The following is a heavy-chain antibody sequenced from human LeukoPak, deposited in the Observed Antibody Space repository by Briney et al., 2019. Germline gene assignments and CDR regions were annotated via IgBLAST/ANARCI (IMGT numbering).Heavy chain of an antibody. CDR3: ARGDYSSGTYFDY. V-gene: IGHV3-48*04. CDR1: GFTCRSYS. Sequence: PGGSLRLPCEAPGFTCRSYSMNGFREPQGKGLEWVPYISSSGSTIYYADSVKGRFTISRDNAKNSLYLQMNSLRAEDTAVYYCARGDYSSGTYFDYWGQGTLVTVSS. CDR2: ISSSGSTI. D-gene: IGHD6-19*01. J-gene: IGHJ4*02.